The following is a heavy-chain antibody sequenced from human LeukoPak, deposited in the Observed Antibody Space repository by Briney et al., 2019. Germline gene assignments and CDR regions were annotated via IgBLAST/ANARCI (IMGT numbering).Heavy chain of an antibody. CDR1: GSTFDDYA. J-gene: IGHJ4*02. Sequence: PGGSLRLSCAASGSTFDDYAMHWVRQAPGKGLEWVSGISWNSGSIGYADSVKGRFTISRDNAKNSLYLQMNSLRAEDTALYYCAGYCSSTSCYIGVDYWGQGTLVTVSS. D-gene: IGHD2-2*02. CDR2: ISWNSGSI. CDR3: AGYCSSTSCYIGVDY. V-gene: IGHV3-9*01.